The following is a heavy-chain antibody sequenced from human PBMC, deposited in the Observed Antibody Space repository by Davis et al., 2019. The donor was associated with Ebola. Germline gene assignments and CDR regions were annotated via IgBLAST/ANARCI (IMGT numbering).Heavy chain of an antibody. CDR2: IDPSDSYT. J-gene: IGHJ4*02. D-gene: IGHD2-2*01. V-gene: IGHV5-10-1*01. Sequence: PGGSLRLSCEAPGYSFSIYRITWVRQLPGKGPERMGRIDPSDSYTYNSPPFQGHVTISADKSINTAYLQWSTLKASDTAIYYCARQRCSSTSCPLDHWGQGTLVTVSS. CDR3: ARQRCSSTSCPLDH. CDR1: GYSFSIYR.